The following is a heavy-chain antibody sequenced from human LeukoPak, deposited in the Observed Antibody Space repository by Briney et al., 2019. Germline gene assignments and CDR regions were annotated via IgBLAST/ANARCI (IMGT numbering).Heavy chain of an antibody. CDR3: ARDVPTISLGSGSSKEDGY. V-gene: IGHV3-33*01. CDR2: IWYDGSNK. Sequence: PGRSLRLSCAASGFTFSSYDMHWVRQAPGKGLEWVAVIWYDGSNKYYADSVKGRFTISRDNSKNTLYLQMNSLRAEDTAVYYCARDVPTISLGSGSSKEDGYWGQGTLVTVSS. D-gene: IGHD6-19*01. CDR1: GFTFSSYD. J-gene: IGHJ4*02.